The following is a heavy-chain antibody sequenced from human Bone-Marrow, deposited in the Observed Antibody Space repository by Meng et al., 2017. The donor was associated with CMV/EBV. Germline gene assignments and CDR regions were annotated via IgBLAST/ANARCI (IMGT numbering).Heavy chain of an antibody. CDR3: ARDRARVHGITIFGVVIEGYNWFEP. V-gene: IGHV1-46*01. CDR2: INPSGGST. J-gene: IGHJ5*02. Sequence: ASVKVSCKASGYTFTSYYMHWVRQAPGQGLEWMGIINPSGGSTSYAQKFQGRVTMTRDTTTSTAYMELRSLRSDDTAVYYCARDRARVHGITIFGVVIEGYNWFEPWGQGTLVTVSS. D-gene: IGHD3-3*01. CDR1: GYTFTSYY.